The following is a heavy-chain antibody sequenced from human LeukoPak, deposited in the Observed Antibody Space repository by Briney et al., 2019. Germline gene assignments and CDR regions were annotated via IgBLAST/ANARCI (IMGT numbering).Heavy chain of an antibody. CDR3: ARDLFPVPPGSTNWFDP. CDR2: IIPIFGTA. V-gene: IGHV1-69*05. CDR1: GGTFSSYA. J-gene: IGHJ5*02. D-gene: IGHD6-13*01. Sequence: GASVKVSCKASGGTFSSYAISWVRQAPGQGLEWMGRIIPIFGTANYAQKFQGRVAITTDESTSTAYMELSSLRSEDTAVYYCARDLFPVPPGSTNWFDPWGQGTLVTVSS.